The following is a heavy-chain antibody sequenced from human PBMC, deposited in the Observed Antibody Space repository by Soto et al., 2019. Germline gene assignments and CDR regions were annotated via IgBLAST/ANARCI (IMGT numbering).Heavy chain of an antibody. Sequence: QLQLEESGPGLVKPSETLSLTCGVYGGSFSGYYWSWIRQPPGKGLEWIGEINHSGSTNYNPSLKSRVTISVDTSKNQFSLKLSSVTAADTAVYYCARAARFDYWGQGTLVTVSS. CDR3: ARAARFDY. J-gene: IGHJ4*02. V-gene: IGHV4-34*01. D-gene: IGHD2-15*01. CDR2: INHSGST. CDR1: GGSFSGYY.